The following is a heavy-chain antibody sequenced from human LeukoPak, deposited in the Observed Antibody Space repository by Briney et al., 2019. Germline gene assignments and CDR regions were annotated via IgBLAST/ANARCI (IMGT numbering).Heavy chain of an antibody. D-gene: IGHD2-21*02. CDR3: AREINEATANPFDY. Sequence: SETLSLTCTVSVGSISSYFWSWIRQPPGKGLEWIGCVYYSGSTNYNPSLQSRVTISVDTSKNQFSLKLSSVTAADTAVYYCAREINEATANPFDYWGQGTLVTVSS. CDR1: VGSISSYF. CDR2: VYYSGST. J-gene: IGHJ4*02. V-gene: IGHV4-59*01.